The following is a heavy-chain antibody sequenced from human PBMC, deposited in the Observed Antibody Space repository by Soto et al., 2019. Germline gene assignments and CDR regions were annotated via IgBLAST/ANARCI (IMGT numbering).Heavy chain of an antibody. CDR1: GGSFSGYY. V-gene: IGHV4-34*01. CDR2: INHSGST. CDR3: ARGVPYSYRPNFEY. D-gene: IGHD5-18*01. J-gene: IGHJ4*02. Sequence: SETLSLTCAVFGGSFSGYYWSWIRQPPGKGLEWIGEINHSGSTNYNPSLKSRVTISVDTSKNQFSLKLSSVTAADTAVYYCARGVPYSYRPNFEYWGQGTLVTGSS.